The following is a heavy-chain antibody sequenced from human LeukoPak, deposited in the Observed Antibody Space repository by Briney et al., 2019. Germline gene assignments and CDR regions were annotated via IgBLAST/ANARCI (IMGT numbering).Heavy chain of an antibody. CDR3: AKGAGIAVAGSTWYFDL. CDR1: GGSISSSSYY. Sequence: SETLSLTCTVSGGSISSSSYYWGWIRQPPGKGLEWIGSIYYSGGTYYNPSLKSRVTISVDTSKNQFSMKLNSVTAADTAVYYCAKGAGIAVAGSTWYFDLWGRGTLVTVSS. CDR2: IYYSGGT. J-gene: IGHJ2*01. V-gene: IGHV4-39*01. D-gene: IGHD6-19*01.